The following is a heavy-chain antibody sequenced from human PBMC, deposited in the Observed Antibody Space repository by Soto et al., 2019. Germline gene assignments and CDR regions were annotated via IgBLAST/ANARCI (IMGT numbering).Heavy chain of an antibody. V-gene: IGHV1-2*02. Sequence: ASVKVSCKASGYTFTGYYVHWVREAPGQGLEWMGWINPETGGTSYAQKFQGRVTLSRDASINTAYLELSSLRFDDAAVYFCARERFQVISDGMDVWGQGTTVTVSS. J-gene: IGHJ6*02. CDR1: GYTFTGYY. CDR2: INPETGGT. D-gene: IGHD2-21*01. CDR3: ARERFQVISDGMDV.